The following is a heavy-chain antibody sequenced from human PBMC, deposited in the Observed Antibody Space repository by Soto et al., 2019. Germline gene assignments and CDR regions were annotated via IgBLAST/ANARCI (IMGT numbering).Heavy chain of an antibody. CDR3: AKVSADDWDPPYYYYYGMDV. Sequence: PGGSLRLSCAASGFTFSSYGMHWVRQAPGKGLEWVAVISYDGSNKYYADSVKGRFTISRDNSKNTLYLQMNSLRAEDTAVYYCAKVSADDWDPPYYYYYGMDVWGQGTTVTVSS. J-gene: IGHJ6*02. D-gene: IGHD3-16*01. CDR1: GFTFSSYG. V-gene: IGHV3-30*18. CDR2: ISYDGSNK.